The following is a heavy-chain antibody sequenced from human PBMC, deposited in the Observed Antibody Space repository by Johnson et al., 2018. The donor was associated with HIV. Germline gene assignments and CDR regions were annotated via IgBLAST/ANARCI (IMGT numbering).Heavy chain of an antibody. V-gene: IGHV3-30-3*01. CDR1: GLNFSDYC. CDR2: ISFDGSKE. CDR3: AKDKSGRYYDSSGYSLDDAFDI. Sequence: QVQLVESGGGVVQPGMFVRLSCAASGLNFSDYCMHWVRQAPGKGLEWVAVISFDGSKEYYADSVKGRFTISRDNSNNTLHLQMSSLRAEDTAVYYCAKDKSGRYYDSSGYSLDDAFDIWGQGTMVTVS. J-gene: IGHJ3*02. D-gene: IGHD3-22*01.